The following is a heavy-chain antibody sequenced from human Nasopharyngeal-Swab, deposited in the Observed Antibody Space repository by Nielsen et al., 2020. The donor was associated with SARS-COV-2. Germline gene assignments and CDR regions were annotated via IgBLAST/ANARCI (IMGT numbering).Heavy chain of an antibody. CDR3: ARKVALDV. V-gene: IGHV3-11*01. Sequence: GESLKISCAASGFTVSGYYISWIRQAPGKGLEWIACINPGGDVIAYADSVQGRFSISRDNATNSVYLQMNSLRTDDTAVYCCARKVALDVWGQGTVVTVSS. CDR1: GFTVSGYY. J-gene: IGHJ3*01. CDR2: INPGGDVI.